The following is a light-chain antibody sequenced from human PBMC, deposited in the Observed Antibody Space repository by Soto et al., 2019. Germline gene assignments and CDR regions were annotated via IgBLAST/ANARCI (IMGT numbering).Light chain of an antibody. J-gene: IGLJ1*01. CDR3: AAWDASLNGYV. Sequence: QSVLTQAPSASETPGQRVTISCSGRSSNIGRNSISWYQQFPGTAPKLLIYNTNQRPAGVPDRFSGSKSGTSASLAIRGLQSDDEADYYCAAWDASLNGYVFGTGTKLTVL. CDR1: SSNIGRNS. CDR2: NTN. V-gene: IGLV1-44*01.